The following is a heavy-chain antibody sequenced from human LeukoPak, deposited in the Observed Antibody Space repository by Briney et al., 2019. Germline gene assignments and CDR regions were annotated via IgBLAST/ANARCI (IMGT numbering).Heavy chain of an antibody. CDR1: GGSMRSYS. J-gene: IGHJ4*02. D-gene: IGHD2-8*01. Sequence: PSETLSLTCTVSGGSMRSYSWSWIRLPPGKGLEWIGYIYYSGSTNYNPSLKSRVTISVDTSKNQFSLKLSSVTAADTAVYFCARTAVSSTNAHSDYWGQGTLVTVSS. CDR3: ARTAVSSTNAHSDY. V-gene: IGHV4-59*01. CDR2: IYYSGST.